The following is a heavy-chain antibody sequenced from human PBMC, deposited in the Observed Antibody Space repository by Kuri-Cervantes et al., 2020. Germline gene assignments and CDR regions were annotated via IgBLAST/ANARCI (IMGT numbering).Heavy chain of an antibody. D-gene: IGHD4-17*01. CDR1: GGSLSSSSYY. Sequence: LRLSCSVSGGSLSSSSYYWGWIRQPPGKGLEWIGYIYYSGSTYYNPSLKSRVTISVDTSKNQFSLKLSSVTAADTAVYYCASMTTGNFDYWGQGTLVTVSS. V-gene: IGHV4-30-4*08. J-gene: IGHJ4*02. CDR2: IYYSGST. CDR3: ASMTTGNFDY.